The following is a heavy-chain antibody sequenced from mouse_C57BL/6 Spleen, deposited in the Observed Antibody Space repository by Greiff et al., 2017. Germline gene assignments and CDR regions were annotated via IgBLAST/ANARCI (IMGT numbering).Heavy chain of an antibody. V-gene: IGHV1-52*01. CDR1: GYTFTSYW. CDR3: ARGYYGSSYYAMDY. CDR2: IDPSDSET. D-gene: IGHD1-1*01. Sequence: QVQLQQPGAELVRPGSSVKLSCKASGYTFTSYWMHWVKQRPIQGLEWIGNIDPSDSETPYNQKFKDKATLTVDKSSSTAYMQLSSLTSEDAAIYYCARGYYGSSYYAMDYWGQGTSVTVSS. J-gene: IGHJ4*01.